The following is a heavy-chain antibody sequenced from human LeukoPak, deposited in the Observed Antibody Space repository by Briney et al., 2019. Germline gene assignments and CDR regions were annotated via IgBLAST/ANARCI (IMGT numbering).Heavy chain of an antibody. D-gene: IGHD2-21*02. J-gene: IGHJ4*02. Sequence: GGSLRLSCAASGFTFSSYEMNWVRQAPGKGLEWVSYISSSGSTIYYADSVKGRFTISRDNAKNSLYLQMNSLRAEDTAVYYCARDCGGDCYFDYWGQGTLVTVSS. CDR2: ISSSGSTI. CDR1: GFTFSSYE. CDR3: ARDCGGDCYFDY. V-gene: IGHV3-48*03.